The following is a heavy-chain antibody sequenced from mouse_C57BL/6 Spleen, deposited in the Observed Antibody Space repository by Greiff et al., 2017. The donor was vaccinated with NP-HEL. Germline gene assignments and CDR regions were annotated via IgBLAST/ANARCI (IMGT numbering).Heavy chain of an antibody. Sequence: QVQLQQSGAELVKPGASVKLSCKASGYTFTSYWMHWVKQRPGQGLEWIGMIHPNSGSTNYNEKFKSKATLTADKSSSTAYMQLSSLTSEDSAVYYCAGTTVVATNYWYFDVWGTGTTVTVSS. D-gene: IGHD1-1*01. J-gene: IGHJ1*03. CDR3: AGTTVVATNYWYFDV. CDR2: IHPNSGST. CDR1: GYTFTSYW. V-gene: IGHV1-64*01.